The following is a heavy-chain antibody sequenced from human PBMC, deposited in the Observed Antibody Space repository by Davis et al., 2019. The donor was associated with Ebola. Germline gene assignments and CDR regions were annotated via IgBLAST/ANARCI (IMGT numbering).Heavy chain of an antibody. CDR3: AREGKSGSPGGWFDP. Sequence: SSVNVSRMASVCTLSCHAISWVRQAPGQGLEWMGGIIPIFGTANYAQKFQGRVTITADKSTSTAYMELSSLRSEDTAVYYCAREGKSGSPGGWFDPWGQGTLVTVAS. CDR1: VCTLSCHA. V-gene: IGHV1-69*06. D-gene: IGHD1-26*01. CDR2: IIPIFGTA. J-gene: IGHJ5*02.